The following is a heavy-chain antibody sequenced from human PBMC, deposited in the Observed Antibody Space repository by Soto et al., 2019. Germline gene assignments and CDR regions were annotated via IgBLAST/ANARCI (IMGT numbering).Heavy chain of an antibody. CDR1: GFTFGDYA. J-gene: IGHJ6*02. CDR2: IRSKAYGGTT. V-gene: IGHV3-49*03. CDR3: TSEYGSGSLYYYYYGMDV. Sequence: PGGSLRLSCTASGFTFGDYAMSWFRQAPGKGLEWVGFIRSKAYGGTTEYAASVKGRFTISRDDSKSIAYLQMNSLKTEDTAVYYCTSEYGSGSLYYYYYGMDVWGQGTTVTVSS. D-gene: IGHD3-10*01.